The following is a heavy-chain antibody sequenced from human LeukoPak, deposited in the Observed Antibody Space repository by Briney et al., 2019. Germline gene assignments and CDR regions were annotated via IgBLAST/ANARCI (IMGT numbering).Heavy chain of an antibody. CDR1: GFTYSSYA. CDR2: ISGSGGST. D-gene: IGHD6-13*01. J-gene: IGHJ4*02. Sequence: PGWSLRLSCPSSGFTYSSYAMSWVRQAPGKGLEWVSAISGSGGSTYYADSVKGRFTISRDNSKNTLYLQMNSLRAEDTAVHYCAKAGSSSSLDYYFDYWGQGTLVTVSS. CDR3: AKAGSSSSLDYYFDY. V-gene: IGHV3-23*01.